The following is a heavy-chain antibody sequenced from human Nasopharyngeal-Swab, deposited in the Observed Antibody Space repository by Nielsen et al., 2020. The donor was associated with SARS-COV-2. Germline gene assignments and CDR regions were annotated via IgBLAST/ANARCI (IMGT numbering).Heavy chain of an antibody. Sequence: GGSLRLSCAASGFTFSSYSMNWVRQAPGKGLEWVSYISSSSSTIYYADSVKGRFTISRDNAKNSLYLQMNSPRAEDTAVYYCARENYYDSSGKAYYYYMDVWGKGTTVTFSS. CDR2: ISSSSSTI. D-gene: IGHD3-22*01. V-gene: IGHV3-48*04. CDR3: ARENYYDSSGKAYYYYMDV. CDR1: GFTFSSYS. J-gene: IGHJ6*03.